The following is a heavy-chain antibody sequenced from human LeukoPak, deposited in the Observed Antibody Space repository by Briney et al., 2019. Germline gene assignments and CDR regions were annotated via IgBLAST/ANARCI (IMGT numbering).Heavy chain of an antibody. CDR3: ARRAI. J-gene: IGHJ6*04. V-gene: IGHV3-48*02. Sequence: PGGSLRLSCAASGFTLSTYVMNWVRQAPGKGLEWISYITGNSATIYYAGSVRGRFTISRGNAKNSVYLEMNSLREEDTAVYYCARRAIWGKGSTVIVSS. CDR1: GFTLSTYV. CDR2: ITGNSATI.